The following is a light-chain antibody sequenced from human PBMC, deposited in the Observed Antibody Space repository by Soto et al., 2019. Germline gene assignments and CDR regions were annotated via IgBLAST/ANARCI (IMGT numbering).Light chain of an antibody. V-gene: IGKV3-20*01. CDR2: GAS. CDR1: QSVDSTY. CDR3: QQYGNSPRWT. Sequence: VLTQSPGTLSLSPGERATLSCRASQSVDSTYLAWYQQKPDQSPRLLIYGASSRATGIPDGFSGSGSGTDFTLTISRLEPEDFAVYYCQQYGNSPRWTFGQGTKVDIK. J-gene: IGKJ1*01.